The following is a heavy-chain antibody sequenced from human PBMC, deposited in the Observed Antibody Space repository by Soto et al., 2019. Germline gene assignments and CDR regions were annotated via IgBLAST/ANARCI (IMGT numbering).Heavy chain of an antibody. CDR3: AGTWTTVTTGSFDY. CDR2: INHSGST. CDR1: GGSFSGYY. Sequence: SSETLSLTCAVYGGSFSGYYWSWIRQPPGKGLEWIGEINHSGSTNYNPSLKSRVTISVDTSKNQFSLKLSSVTAADTAVYYCAGTWTTVTTGSFDYWGQGTLVTVSS. V-gene: IGHV4-34*01. J-gene: IGHJ4*02. D-gene: IGHD4-17*01.